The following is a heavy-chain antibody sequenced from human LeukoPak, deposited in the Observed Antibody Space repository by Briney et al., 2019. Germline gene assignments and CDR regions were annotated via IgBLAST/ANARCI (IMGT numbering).Heavy chain of an antibody. CDR3: ARGALDIGYSSSWTDKTHYYYYGMDV. Sequence: SETLSLTCAVYGGSFSGYYWSWIRQPPGKGLEWIGEINHSGSTNYNPSLKSRVTISVDTSKNQLSLKLSSVTAADTAVYYCARGALDIGYSSSWTDKTHYYYYGMDVWGQGTTVTVSS. J-gene: IGHJ6*02. D-gene: IGHD6-13*01. CDR2: INHSGST. CDR1: GGSFSGYY. V-gene: IGHV4-34*01.